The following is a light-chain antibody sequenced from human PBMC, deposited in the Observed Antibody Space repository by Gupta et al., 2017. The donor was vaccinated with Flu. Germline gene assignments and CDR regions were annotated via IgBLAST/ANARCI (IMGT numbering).Light chain of an antibody. CDR3: QQSNSSPWT. J-gene: IGKJ1*01. V-gene: IGKV1-5*03. Sequence: PTTLSASVGDRVTITCRASQSISSWLAWYQQKPGKAPKLLIYKAPSLKSGVPSRFSGSGSGTEFTLTISSLQPDDFATYYCQQSNSSPWTFGQGTKVEIK. CDR1: QSISSW. CDR2: KAP.